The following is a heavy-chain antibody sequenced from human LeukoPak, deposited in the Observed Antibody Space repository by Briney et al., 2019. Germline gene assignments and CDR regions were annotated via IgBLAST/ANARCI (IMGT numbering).Heavy chain of an antibody. V-gene: IGHV4-34*01. Sequence: SETLPLTCAVYDGSFSGYYWSWFRQPPPKGLDWIGEINHSGSTNYNPSLKCRVTISVDTSKNQFSLKLSSVTAADTAVYYCARAHMYYDYIWGSYRRYYFDYWGQGTLVTVSS. CDR1: DGSFSGYY. CDR3: ARAHMYYDYIWGSYRRYYFDY. CDR2: INHSGST. J-gene: IGHJ4*02. D-gene: IGHD3-16*02.